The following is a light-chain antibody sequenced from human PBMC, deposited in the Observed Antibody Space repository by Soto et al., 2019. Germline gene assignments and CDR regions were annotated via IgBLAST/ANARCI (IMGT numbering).Light chain of an antibody. CDR3: QQRNVWPPIT. V-gene: IGKV1-39*01. J-gene: IGKJ5*01. Sequence: DMHMTQSPSYLSASVGDRVSISCWASHSINTYVNWYLQKPGKAPDLLLYGASTLLSGVPSRFSGGGSATDFTLTITGLHLQDFGAYYCQQRNVWPPITFGQGTRLEIK. CDR1: HSINTY. CDR2: GAS.